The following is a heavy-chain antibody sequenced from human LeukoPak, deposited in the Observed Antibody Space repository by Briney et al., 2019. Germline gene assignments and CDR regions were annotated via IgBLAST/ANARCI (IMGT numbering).Heavy chain of an antibody. V-gene: IGHV3-7*01. D-gene: IGHD3-22*01. Sequence: GGSLRLSCAASGFTFSSYWMSWVRQAPGKGLEWVANIKQDGSEKYYVDSVKGRFTISRDNAKNSLYLQTNSLRAEDTAVYYCARELIYDSSGYYSPYYYYMDVWGKGTTVTVSS. CDR3: ARELIYDSSGYYSPYYYYMDV. CDR2: IKQDGSEK. J-gene: IGHJ6*03. CDR1: GFTFSSYW.